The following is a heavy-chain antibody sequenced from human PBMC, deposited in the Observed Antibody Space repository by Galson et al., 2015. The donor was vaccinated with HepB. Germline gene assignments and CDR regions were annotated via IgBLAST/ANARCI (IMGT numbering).Heavy chain of an antibody. CDR2: INAANGFT. D-gene: IGHD2-2*01. J-gene: IGHJ4*02. V-gene: IGHV1-3*01. Sequence: SVKVSCKASGYSFTAYPMYWVRQAPDQSLEWMGWINAANGFTRYSQNFQGRITITRDTSASTVYVELSSLRSEDTAIYYCARDRSTSWTCQFDHWGQGTLVTVSS. CDR3: ARDRSTSWTCQFDH. CDR1: GYSFTAYP.